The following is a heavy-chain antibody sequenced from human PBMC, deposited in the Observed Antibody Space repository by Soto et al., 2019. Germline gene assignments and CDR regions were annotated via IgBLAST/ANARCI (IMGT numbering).Heavy chain of an antibody. V-gene: IGHV2-26*01. CDR1: GFSLISARMG. CDR2: IFSNDAK. J-gene: IGHJ6*03. Sequence: QVTLKESGPVLVKPTETLTLTCTVSGFSLISARMGVTWIRQPPGKALEWLAHIFSNDAKSYSTSLKSRFTISKDTSKSQVVLTMTNMDPVDTATYYCARIRGSGPSRYMDVWGKGTTVTVSS. CDR3: ARIRGSGPSRYMDV. D-gene: IGHD3-10*01.